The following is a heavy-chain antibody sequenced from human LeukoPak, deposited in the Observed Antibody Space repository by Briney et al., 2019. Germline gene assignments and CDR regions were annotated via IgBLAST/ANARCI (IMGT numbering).Heavy chain of an antibody. CDR3: AICIAAAGSRAWTNWFDP. V-gene: IGHV4-39*01. D-gene: IGHD6-13*01. CDR2: IYYSGST. J-gene: IGHJ5*02. CDR1: GGSISSSSYY. Sequence: PSETLSLTCTVSGGSISSSSYYWGWIRQPPGKGLEWIGSIYYSGSTYYNPSLKSRVTISVDTSKNQFSLKLSSVTAADTAVYYCAICIAAAGSRAWTNWFDPWGQGTLVTVSS.